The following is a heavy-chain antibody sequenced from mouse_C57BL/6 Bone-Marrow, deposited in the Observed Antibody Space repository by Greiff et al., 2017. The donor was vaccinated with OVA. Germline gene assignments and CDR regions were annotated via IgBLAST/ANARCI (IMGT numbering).Heavy chain of an antibody. J-gene: IGHJ1*03. CDR1: GYTFTSYW. D-gene: IGHD1-1*01. CDR3: ARNYYGSWYWYFDV. CDR2: IYPGNSDT. Sequence: VQLQQSGTVLARPGASVKMSCKTSGYTFTSYWMHWVKQRPGQGLEWIGAIYPGNSDTSYNQKFKGKAKLTAVTSASTAYMELSSLTNEDSAVYYCARNYYGSWYWYFDVWGTGTTVTVSS. V-gene: IGHV1-5*01.